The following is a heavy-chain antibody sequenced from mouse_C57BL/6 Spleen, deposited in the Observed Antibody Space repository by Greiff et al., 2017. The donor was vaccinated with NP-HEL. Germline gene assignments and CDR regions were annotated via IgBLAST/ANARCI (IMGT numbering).Heavy chain of an antibody. Sequence: EVNVVESGGGLVQPGGSLKLSCAASGFTFSDYYMYWVRQTPEKRLEWVAYISNGGGSTYYPDTVKGRFTISRDNAKNTLYLQMSRLKSEDTAMYYCARGDYEDAMDDWGQGTSVTVSS. D-gene: IGHD2-4*01. V-gene: IGHV5-12*01. CDR1: GFTFSDYY. J-gene: IGHJ4*01. CDR2: ISNGGGST. CDR3: ARGDYEDAMDD.